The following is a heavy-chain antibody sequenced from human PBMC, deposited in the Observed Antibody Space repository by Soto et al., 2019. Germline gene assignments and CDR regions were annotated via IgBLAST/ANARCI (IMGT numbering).Heavy chain of an antibody. Sequence: GVSLRSSSTSSGLTCIERVMSAVRRAPGKGPEWVSVISESGGSTHYADSVRGRFTVSRDNSKNSLFLRMNSLRDEDTAVYFCAKRSPYSSGWYSPIFDYWGQGALVTVSS. CDR3: AKRSPYSSGWYSPIFDY. J-gene: IGHJ4*02. D-gene: IGHD6-13*01. CDR1: GLTCIERV. CDR2: ISESGGST. V-gene: IGHV3-23*01.